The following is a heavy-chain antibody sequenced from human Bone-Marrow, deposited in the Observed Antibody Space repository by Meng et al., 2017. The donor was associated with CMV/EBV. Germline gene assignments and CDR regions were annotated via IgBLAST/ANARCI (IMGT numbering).Heavy chain of an antibody. Sequence: GESLKISCVASGFIFNDAWMGWVRQAPGKGLEWVGRIKSKTDGGTSDYPAPVKGRFTISRDVSKNTLYLQMNSLKTEGTAVYYCTTDGGIVSRPLFDYWGQGTLVTVSS. CDR1: GFIFNDAW. CDR3: TTDGGIVSRPLFDY. J-gene: IGHJ4*02. V-gene: IGHV3-15*01. CDR2: IKSKTDGGTS. D-gene: IGHD1-26*01.